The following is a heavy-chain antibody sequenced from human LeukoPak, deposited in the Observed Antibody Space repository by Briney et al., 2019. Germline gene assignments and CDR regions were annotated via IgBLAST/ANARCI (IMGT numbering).Heavy chain of an antibody. Sequence: GGSLRLSCAASGFTFSSYAMSWVRQAPGKGLEWVSAITTGGGTYYADSVKGRFTTSRDNSRNTLYLQMNSLRAEDTAVYYCAKDFLANDYYDYIFDYGGQGTLVTVSS. D-gene: IGHD4-17*01. V-gene: IGHV3-23*01. J-gene: IGHJ4*02. CDR1: GFTFSSYA. CDR3: AKDFLANDYYDYIFDY. CDR2: ITTGGGT.